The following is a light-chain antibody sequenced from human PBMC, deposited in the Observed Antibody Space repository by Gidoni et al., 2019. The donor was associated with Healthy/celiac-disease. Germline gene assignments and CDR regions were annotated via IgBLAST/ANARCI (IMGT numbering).Light chain of an antibody. Sequence: RVTITCRASQSISSYLNWYQQKPGKAPKLLIYAASSLQSGVPSRFSGSGSGTDFTLTISSLQPEDFATYYCQQSYSTPRCSFGQGTKLEIK. V-gene: IGKV1-39*01. CDR1: QSISSY. CDR2: AAS. J-gene: IGKJ2*04. CDR3: QQSYSTPRCS.